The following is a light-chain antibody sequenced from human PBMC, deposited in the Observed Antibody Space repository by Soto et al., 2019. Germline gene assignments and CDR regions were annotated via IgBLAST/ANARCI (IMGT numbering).Light chain of an antibody. CDR1: SSDVGSHNL. CDR3: CSYAGSSTLYV. J-gene: IGLJ1*01. CDR2: EVS. Sequence: QSVLTQPASVSGSPGQSITISCTGTSSDVGSHNLVSWYQQHPGKAPKLMTYEVSKRPSGVSNRFSGSKSGNTASLTISGLQAEDEADYYCCSYAGSSTLYVFGTGTKVTVL. V-gene: IGLV2-23*02.